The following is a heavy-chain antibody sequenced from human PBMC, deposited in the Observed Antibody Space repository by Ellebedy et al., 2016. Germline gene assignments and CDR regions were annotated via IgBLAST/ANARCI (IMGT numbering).Heavy chain of an antibody. Sequence: GESLKISCAASGFTFSSYGMHWVRQAPGKGLEWVAVISYDGSNKYYADSVKGRFTISRDNAKNTLYLQMNSLRAEDTAVYYCARAQGSGWIYYYYGMDVWGQGTTVTVSS. D-gene: IGHD6-19*01. V-gene: IGHV3-30*03. CDR2: ISYDGSNK. CDR3: ARAQGSGWIYYYYGMDV. CDR1: GFTFSSYG. J-gene: IGHJ6*02.